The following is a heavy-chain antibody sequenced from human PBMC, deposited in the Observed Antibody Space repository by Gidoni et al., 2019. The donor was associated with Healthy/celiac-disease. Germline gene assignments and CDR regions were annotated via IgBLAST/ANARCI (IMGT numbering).Heavy chain of an antibody. D-gene: IGHD3-9*01. V-gene: IGHV4-4*02. J-gene: IGHJ4*02. Sequence: QVQLQESDPGLVKPSGTLSLTCAVSGGFISSSNWWSWVRQPPGKGLEWIGEIYHSGSTNYNPSLKSRVTMSLDKSKNQFSLKLSSVTAADTAVYYCAVPGRYDILTGYYVDYWGQGTLVTVSS. CDR2: IYHSGST. CDR1: GGFISSSNW. CDR3: AVPGRYDILTGYYVDY.